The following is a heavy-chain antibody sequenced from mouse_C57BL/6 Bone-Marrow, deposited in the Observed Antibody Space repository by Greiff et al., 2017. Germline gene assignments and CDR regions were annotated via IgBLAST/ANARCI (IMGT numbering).Heavy chain of an antibody. V-gene: IGHV1-81*01. CDR2: IYPRSGNT. CDR3: ARTHYCSSYYFDY. D-gene: IGHD1-1*01. Sequence: QVQLQQSGAELARPGASVKLSCKASGYTFTSYGISWVKQRTGQGLEWIGEIYPRSGNTYYNEKFKGKATLTADKSSSTAYMVLLSLTSEDSSVYFCARTHYCSSYYFDYWGQGTTLTVSS. CDR1: GYTFTSYG. J-gene: IGHJ2*01.